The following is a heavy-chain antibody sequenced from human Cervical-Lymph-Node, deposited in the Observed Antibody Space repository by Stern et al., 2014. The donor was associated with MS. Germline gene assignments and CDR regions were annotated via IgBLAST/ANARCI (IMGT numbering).Heavy chain of an antibody. V-gene: IGHV1-2*02. CDR2: INPISGVT. Sequence: VQLVGSGAEVKKPGASVKVSCKASGYTFNYYMHWVRQAPGQGPEWMGRINPISGVTDYARKFQGRVTMTRDTSISTAYMELSRLRSDDTAVYYCAKDYSTSSSNWFDPWGQGTLVTVSS. CDR1: GYTFNYY. J-gene: IGHJ5*02. D-gene: IGHD6-6*01. CDR3: AKDYSTSSSNWFDP.